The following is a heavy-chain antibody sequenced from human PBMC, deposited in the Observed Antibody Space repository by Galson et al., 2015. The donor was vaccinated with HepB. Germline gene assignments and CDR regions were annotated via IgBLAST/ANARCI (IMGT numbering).Heavy chain of an antibody. J-gene: IGHJ4*02. CDR2: IYYSGST. V-gene: IGHV4-59*01. CDR1: GGSISSYY. CDR3: ARSRAARRVGNFDY. D-gene: IGHD6-6*01. Sequence: ETLSLTCTVSGGSISSYYWSWIRQPPGKGLEWIGYIYYSGSTNYNPSLKSRVTISVDTSKNQFSLKLSSVTAADTAVYYCARSRAARRVGNFDYWGQGTLVTVSS.